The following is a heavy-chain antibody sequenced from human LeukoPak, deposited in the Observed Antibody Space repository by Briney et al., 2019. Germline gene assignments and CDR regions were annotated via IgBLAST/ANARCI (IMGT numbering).Heavy chain of an antibody. Sequence: GGSLRLSRAASGFTFSSYGMHWVRQAPGKGLEWVAVIWYDGSNKYYADSVKGRFTISRDNSKNTLYLQMNSLRAEDTAVYYCARDDSGSYYPPDYWGQGTLVTVSS. CDR3: ARDDSGSYYPPDY. CDR1: GFTFSSYG. CDR2: IWYDGSNK. V-gene: IGHV3-33*01. D-gene: IGHD1-26*01. J-gene: IGHJ4*02.